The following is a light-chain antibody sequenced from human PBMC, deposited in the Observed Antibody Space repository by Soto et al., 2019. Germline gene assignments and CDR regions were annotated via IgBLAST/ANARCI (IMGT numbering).Light chain of an antibody. Sequence: IQMTQSPSSLSASVGDRVTITCQASQAITYYLNWYQHKPGQAPELLIFDASSLKTGVPSRFSGSGSGTYFTFTISNLQPEDIATYYCQQYANLPLTFGGGTKVDI. J-gene: IGKJ4*01. V-gene: IGKV1-33*01. CDR1: QAITYY. CDR3: QQYANLPLT. CDR2: DAS.